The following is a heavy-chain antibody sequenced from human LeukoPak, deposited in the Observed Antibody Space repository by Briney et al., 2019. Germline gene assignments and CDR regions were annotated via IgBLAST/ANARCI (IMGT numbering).Heavy chain of an antibody. Sequence: GGSLRLSCVASGFTFGTYAMSWVRQAPGKGLEWVSAISGSGGSTYYADSVKGRFTISRDNSKNTLRLQMNSLRAEDTAVYYCAKLYVWGSYRYTFDYWGQGTLVTVSS. CDR3: AKLYVWGSYRYTFDY. CDR1: GFTFGTYA. CDR2: ISGSGGST. J-gene: IGHJ4*02. V-gene: IGHV3-23*01. D-gene: IGHD3-16*02.